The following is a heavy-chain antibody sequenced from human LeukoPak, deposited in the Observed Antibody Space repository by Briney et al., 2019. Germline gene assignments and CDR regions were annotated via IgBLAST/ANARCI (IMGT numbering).Heavy chain of an antibody. Sequence: PGGSLRLSCAATGFTFSRYGMHWVRQAPGKGLEWVAQISYDGSNKHYGDSVKGRFTIARDNSKNTLFLQMNSLRAEDTAVYYCATSLYSSGWYYFDYWGQGTLVTVSS. CDR1: GFTFSRYG. V-gene: IGHV3-30*03. D-gene: IGHD6-19*01. CDR2: ISYDGSNK. CDR3: ATSLYSSGWYYFDY. J-gene: IGHJ4*02.